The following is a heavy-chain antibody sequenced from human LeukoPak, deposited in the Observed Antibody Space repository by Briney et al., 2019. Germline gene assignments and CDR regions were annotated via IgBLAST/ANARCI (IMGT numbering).Heavy chain of an antibody. CDR1: GFTVSVNY. Sequence: GGSLRLSCAASGFTVSVNYISWVRQAPGKGLEWVSVMYSGGDTYYANSVKGRFTFSRDISKNTLFLQMNGLTTEDTAMSYCARDAPQVPAAGVLASWGQGTLVTVSS. D-gene: IGHD6-13*01. J-gene: IGHJ5*02. V-gene: IGHV3-53*01. CDR2: MYSGGDT. CDR3: ARDAPQVPAAGVLAS.